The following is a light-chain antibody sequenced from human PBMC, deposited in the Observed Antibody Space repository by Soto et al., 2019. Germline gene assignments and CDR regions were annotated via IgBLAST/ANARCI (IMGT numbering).Light chain of an antibody. CDR1: SSDVGGYNY. V-gene: IGLV2-14*01. CDR2: DVS. Sequence: QSALTQPASVSGSPGQSITISCTGTSSDVGGYNYVSWYQQHPGKAPKLMIYDVSNRPSGVSNRFSGSKSGNTASLTVSGLQPEDEAYYYCASYATDVTFPFGGGTKLTVL. J-gene: IGLJ2*01. CDR3: ASYATDVTFP.